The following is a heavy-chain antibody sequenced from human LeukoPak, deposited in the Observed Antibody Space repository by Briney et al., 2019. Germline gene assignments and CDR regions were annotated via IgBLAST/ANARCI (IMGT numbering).Heavy chain of an antibody. D-gene: IGHD4-17*01. V-gene: IGHV4-59*11. Sequence: SETLSLTCAVSDDSFSSHYWTWIRQPPGKGLEWIGYISYIGSTNYNPSLKSRVTISIDTSKNQFSLKLSSVTAADTAVYYCASDLVTVTKGGEIWGQRTMVSVSS. CDR3: ASDLVTVTKGGEI. J-gene: IGHJ3*02. CDR1: DDSFSSHY. CDR2: ISYIGST.